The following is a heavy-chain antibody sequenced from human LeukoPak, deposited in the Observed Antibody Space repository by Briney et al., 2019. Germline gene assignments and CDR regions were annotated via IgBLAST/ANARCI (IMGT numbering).Heavy chain of an antibody. V-gene: IGHV1-2*02. D-gene: IGHD3-10*01. CDR2: INPNSGGT. CDR3: ARVNINYYYGSGSHLAY. CDR1: GYTFTGYY. J-gene: IGHJ4*02. Sequence: EASVKVSCKASGYTFTGYYMHWVRQAPGQGLEWMGWINPNSGGTNYAQKFQGRVTMTRDTSISTAYMELSRLRSDDTAVYYCARVNINYYYGSGSHLAYWGQGTLVTVSS.